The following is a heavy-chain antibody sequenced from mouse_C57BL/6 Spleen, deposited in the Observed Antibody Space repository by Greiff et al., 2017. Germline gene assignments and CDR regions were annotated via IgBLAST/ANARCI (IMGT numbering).Heavy chain of an antibody. V-gene: IGHV5-4*01. J-gene: IGHJ4*01. D-gene: IGHD1-1*01. Sequence: EVKLVESGGGLAKPGGSLKLSCAASGFTFSSYAMSWVRQTPGKRLEWVATISDGGSYTYYPDNVKGRFTISRDNAKNNMYLQMSHLKSEDTDTYDCARDRYYDSSRYAMDYWGQGTSVTVSS. CDR3: ARDRYYDSSRYAMDY. CDR2: ISDGGSYT. CDR1: GFTFSSYA.